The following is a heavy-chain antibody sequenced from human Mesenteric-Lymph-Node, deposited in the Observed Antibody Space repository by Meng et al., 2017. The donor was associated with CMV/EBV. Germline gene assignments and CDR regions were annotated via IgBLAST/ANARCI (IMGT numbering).Heavy chain of an antibody. J-gene: IGHJ4*02. V-gene: IGHV4-39*01. CDR2: VHHSGTT. D-gene: IGHD3-22*01. CDR3: ARRGNYDSDYSEY. CDR1: GDSISNSTYY. Sequence: HLQLTEAAPGLFKPPDPPLLFSFVLGDSISNSTYYWTWFLQPPGKGLELIGSVHHSGTTYYNPSLKGRLTISVDTSANLFSVRLTTVTAADTATYYCARRGNYDSDYSEYWGQGTLVTVSS.